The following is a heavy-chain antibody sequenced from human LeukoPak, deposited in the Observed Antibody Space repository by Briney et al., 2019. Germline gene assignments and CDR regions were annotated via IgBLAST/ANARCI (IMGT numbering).Heavy chain of an antibody. CDR1: GLTFSSYN. V-gene: IGHV3-48*01. CDR2: ISSTSNTM. J-gene: IGHJ4*02. Sequence: HPWGSLRLSCAASGLTFSSYNMHWVRQAPGKGPEWISYISSTSNTMYYADSVKGRFTISRDNAKNSLYLQMNSLRAEDTAVYYCARDKGQLVPNDYWGQGTLVTVSS. CDR3: ARDKGQLVPNDY. D-gene: IGHD6-6*01.